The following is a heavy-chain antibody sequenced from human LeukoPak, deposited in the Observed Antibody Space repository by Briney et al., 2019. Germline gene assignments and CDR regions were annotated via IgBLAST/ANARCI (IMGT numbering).Heavy chain of an antibody. J-gene: IGHJ5*02. CDR3: ARTKYWFDP. CDR1: GGSISSYY. V-gene: IGHV4-59*01. CDR2: IYYSGST. Sequence: SETLSLTCTVSGGSISSYYWSWIRQPPGKGLEWIGYIYYSGSTNYNPPLKSRVTISVDTSKNQFSLKLSSVTAADTAVYYCARTKYWFDPWGQGTLVTVSS.